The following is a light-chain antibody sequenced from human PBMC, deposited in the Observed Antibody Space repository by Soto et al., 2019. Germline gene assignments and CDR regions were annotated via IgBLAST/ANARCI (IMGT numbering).Light chain of an antibody. CDR2: GVS. Sequence: QSALTQPASVSGSPGQSITISCTGSSNDVGAFNYVSWYRQSPGEAPKVLIRGVSYRPSGVSIRFSGSKSDNTASLSISGLQAEDEAYYYCSSYTTSNTGVFGGGTQLTVL. CDR3: SSYTTSNTGV. V-gene: IGLV2-14*01. J-gene: IGLJ3*02. CDR1: SNDVGAFNY.